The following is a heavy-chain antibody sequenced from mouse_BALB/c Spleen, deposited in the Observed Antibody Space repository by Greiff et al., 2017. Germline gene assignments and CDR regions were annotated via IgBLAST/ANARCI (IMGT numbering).Heavy chain of an antibody. Sequence: QVQLKESGPGLVAPSQSLSITCTVSGFSLTSYGVHWVRQPPGKGLEWLGVIWAGGSTNYNSALMSRLSISKDNSKSQVFLKMNSMQTDDTAMYYCSRGDRDDDDYYAMDYWGQGTSVTVSS. V-gene: IGHV2-9*02. J-gene: IGHJ4*01. D-gene: IGHD2-14*01. CDR1: GFSLTSYG. CDR3: SRGDRDDDDYYAMDY. CDR2: IWAGGST.